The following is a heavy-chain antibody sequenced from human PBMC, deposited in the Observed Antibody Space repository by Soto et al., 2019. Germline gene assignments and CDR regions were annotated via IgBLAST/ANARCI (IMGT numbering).Heavy chain of an antibody. CDR3: ARDGYYDSSGYYYYYGMDV. J-gene: IGHJ6*02. V-gene: IGHV4-34*01. CDR1: GGSFSGYY. D-gene: IGHD3-22*01. Sequence: SETLSLTCAVYGGSFSGYYWSWIRQPPGKGLEWIREINHSGSTNYNPSLKSRVTISVDTSKNQFSLKLISVTAADTAVYYCARDGYYDSSGYYYYYGMDVWGQGTTVT. CDR2: INHSGST.